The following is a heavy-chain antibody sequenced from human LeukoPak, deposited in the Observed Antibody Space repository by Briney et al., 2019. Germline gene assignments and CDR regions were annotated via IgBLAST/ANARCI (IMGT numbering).Heavy chain of an antibody. CDR3: ARKGASFGVVIGGAFDI. V-gene: IGHV1-69*13. CDR1: GYTFTSYG. CDR2: IIPIFGTA. Sequence: VASVKVSCKASGYTFTSYGIRWVRQAPGQGLEWMGGIIPIFGTANYAQKFQGRVTITADESTSTAYMELSSLRSEDTAVYYCARKGASFGVVIGGAFDIWGQGTMVTVSS. J-gene: IGHJ3*02. D-gene: IGHD3-3*01.